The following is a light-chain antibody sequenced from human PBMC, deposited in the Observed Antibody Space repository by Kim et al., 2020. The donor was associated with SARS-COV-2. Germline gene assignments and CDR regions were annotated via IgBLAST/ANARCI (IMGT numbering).Light chain of an antibody. CDR2: YDS. J-gene: IGLJ2*01. CDR1: ERGGKR. Sequence: APGKTARITGGGDERGGKRGHGYQKKPGQAPVWVIYYDSDRPSRSPERFSGSNSGNTAIRTISRVEAGDEADYYCQVWDSSSDHVVFGGGTQLTVL. V-gene: IGLV3-21*04. CDR3: QVWDSSSDHVV.